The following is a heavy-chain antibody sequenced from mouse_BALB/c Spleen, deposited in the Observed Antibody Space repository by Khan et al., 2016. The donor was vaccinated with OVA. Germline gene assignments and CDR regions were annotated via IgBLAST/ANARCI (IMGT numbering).Heavy chain of an antibody. CDR3: AKSFYAHYDAMDY. J-gene: IGHJ4*01. D-gene: IGHD2-10*01. V-gene: IGHV2-6-5*01. CDR1: GFSLTDYG. Sequence: QVQLKESGPGLVAPSQSLSITCTVSGFSLTDYGVSWIRQPPGKGLEWLGVIWGGGSTYYNSALKSRLSISTDNSKSQVFLIMNSLQTDDTAMYYCAKSFYAHYDAMDYWGQGTSVTVSS. CDR2: IWGGGST.